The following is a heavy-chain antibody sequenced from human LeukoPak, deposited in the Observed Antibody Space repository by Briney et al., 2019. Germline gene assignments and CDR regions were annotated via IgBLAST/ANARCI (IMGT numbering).Heavy chain of an antibody. Sequence: GGSLRLSCAASGFTFSSYNVNWVRQAPGKGLEWVSSNRSGGSYIYYADSVMGRFTISRDNGKNSLHLQMNTLRAEDTAVYYCAKGSGVQVWSSLDYWGQGTLVTVSS. CDR1: GFTFSSYN. CDR2: NRSGGSYI. J-gene: IGHJ4*02. CDR3: AKGSGVQVWSSLDY. D-gene: IGHD5-18*01. V-gene: IGHV3-21*01.